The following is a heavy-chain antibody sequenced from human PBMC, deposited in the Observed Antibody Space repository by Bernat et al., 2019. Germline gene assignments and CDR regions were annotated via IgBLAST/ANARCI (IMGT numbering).Heavy chain of an antibody. J-gene: IGHJ4*02. V-gene: IGHV3-23*01. D-gene: IGHD3-16*01. CDR1: GFTFNSYA. CDR3: VKVSAFWGYEDYFDN. CDR2: ISGSGTTT. Sequence: EVQVLESGGGLVQPGGSLRLSCAASGFTFNSYAMNWVRQAPGKGLEWVSGISGSGTTTFYADSVKGRFTISRDNSKNSVFLQMNSLRVEDTAVYYCVKVSAFWGYEDYFDNWGQGTLVTVSS.